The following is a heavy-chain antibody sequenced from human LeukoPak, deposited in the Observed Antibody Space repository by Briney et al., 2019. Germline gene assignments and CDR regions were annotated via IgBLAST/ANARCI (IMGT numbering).Heavy chain of an antibody. J-gene: IGHJ4*02. Sequence: GGSLRLSCAASGFTFSSHSMNWVRQAPGKGLEWVSAISGSGGSTYYADSVKGRFTISRDNSKNTLYLQMNSLRAEDTAVYYCAKVILDTAGFYFDYWGQGTLVTVSS. D-gene: IGHD5-18*01. CDR2: ISGSGGST. V-gene: IGHV3-23*01. CDR1: GFTFSSHS. CDR3: AKVILDTAGFYFDY.